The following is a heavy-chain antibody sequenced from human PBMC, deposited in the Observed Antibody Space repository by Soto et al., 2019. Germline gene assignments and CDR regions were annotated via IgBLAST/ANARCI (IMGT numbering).Heavy chain of an antibody. CDR3: ARDSSIAVGQNSYYYGMDV. J-gene: IGHJ6*02. V-gene: IGHV3-21*01. Sequence: PGGSLRLSCAASGFTFSSYSMNWVRQAPGKGLEWVSSISSSSSYIYYADSVKGRFTISRDNAKNSLYLQMNSLRAEDTAVYYCARDSSIAVGQNSYYYGMDVWGQGTTVTVSS. CDR1: GFTFSSYS. D-gene: IGHD6-19*01. CDR2: ISSSSSYI.